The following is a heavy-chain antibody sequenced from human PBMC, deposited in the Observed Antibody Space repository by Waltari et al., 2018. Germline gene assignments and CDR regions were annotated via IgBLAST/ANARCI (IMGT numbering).Heavy chain of an antibody. J-gene: IGHJ3*02. CDR2: IKQDGSEK. CDR3: ARVRLSSWANAFDI. D-gene: IGHD6-13*01. V-gene: IGHV3-7*01. CDR1: GFTFSSYW. Sequence: EVQLVESGGGLVQPGGSLRLSCAASGFTFSSYWMSWLRQAPGKGLEWVANIKQDGSEKYYVDSVKGRFTISRDNAKNSLYLQMNSLRAEDTAVYYCARVRLSSWANAFDIWGQGTMVTVSS.